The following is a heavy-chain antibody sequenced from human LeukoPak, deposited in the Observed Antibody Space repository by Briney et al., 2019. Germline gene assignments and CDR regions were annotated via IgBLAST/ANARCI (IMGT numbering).Heavy chain of an antibody. J-gene: IGHJ6*02. CDR2: ISSSSSTI. CDR1: GFTFSSYS. D-gene: IGHD3-16*01. Sequence: TGGSLRLSCAASGFTFSSYSMNWVRQAPGKGLEWVSYISSSSSTIYYADSVKGRFTISRDNAKNSLYLQMNSLRAEDTAVYYCARGGRDYGPYGMDVWGQGTTVTVSS. CDR3: ARGGRDYGPYGMDV. V-gene: IGHV3-48*04.